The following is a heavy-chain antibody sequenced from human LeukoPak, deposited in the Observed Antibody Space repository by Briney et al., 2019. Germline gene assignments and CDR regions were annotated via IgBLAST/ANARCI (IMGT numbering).Heavy chain of an antibody. D-gene: IGHD3-10*01. CDR3: ARDDFVWASGIVYGWFDY. CDR1: GFTFSSYC. J-gene: IGHJ4*02. Sequence: PGGSLRLSCAASGFTFSSYCMSWVRQAPGKGLEWVANIKHDGSQKYFVDSVKGRFAISRDNAKNSLYLQLNSLRAEDTAVYYCARDDFVWASGIVYGWFDYWGQGTLVTVSS. CDR2: IKHDGSQK. V-gene: IGHV3-7*05.